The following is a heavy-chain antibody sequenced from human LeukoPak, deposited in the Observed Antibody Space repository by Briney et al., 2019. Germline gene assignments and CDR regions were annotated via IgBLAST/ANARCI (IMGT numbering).Heavy chain of an antibody. V-gene: IGHV1-18*01. CDR1: GYTFTSYG. Sequence: GASVKVSCKASGYTFTSYGISWVRQAPGQGLEWMGWISAYNGNTNYAQKLQGRATMTTDTSTSTAYMELRSLRSDDTAVYYCARDRVVPAATEVDYWGQGTLVTVSS. D-gene: IGHD2-2*01. J-gene: IGHJ4*02. CDR3: ARDRVVPAATEVDY. CDR2: ISAYNGNT.